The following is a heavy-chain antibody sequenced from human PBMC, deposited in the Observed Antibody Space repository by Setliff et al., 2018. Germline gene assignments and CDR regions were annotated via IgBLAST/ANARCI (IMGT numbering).Heavy chain of an antibody. V-gene: IGHV1-69*05. CDR3: ARDRKEVVISPSQAAFDI. J-gene: IGHJ3*02. Sequence: SVKVSCKASGGTFSNYGVSWVRQAPGQGLEWRGGTIPLFGTTDYAQKFHGRVTMTTDTSTSTAYMELRSLRSDDTAVYYCARDRKEVVISPSQAAFDIWGQGTMVTVSS. CDR1: GGTFSNYG. D-gene: IGHD3-22*01. CDR2: TIPLFGTT.